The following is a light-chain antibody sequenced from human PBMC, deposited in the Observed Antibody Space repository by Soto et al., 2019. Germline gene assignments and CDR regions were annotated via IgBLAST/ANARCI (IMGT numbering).Light chain of an antibody. CDR2: DVS. Sequence: QSALTQPASVSGSPGQSITISCTGTSSDVGGYNYVSWYQQHPGKAPKLMIYDVSNRPSGVSNRFSGSKSGNTASLTISGLRAEDEAEDYCSSYTSSSTLVVFGGGTKLTVL. CDR1: SSDVGGYNY. CDR3: SSYTSSSTLVV. V-gene: IGLV2-14*01. J-gene: IGLJ2*01.